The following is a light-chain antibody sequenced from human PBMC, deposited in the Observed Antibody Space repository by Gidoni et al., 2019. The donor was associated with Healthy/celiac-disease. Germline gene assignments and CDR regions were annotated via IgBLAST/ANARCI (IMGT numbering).Light chain of an antibody. CDR3: QQRSNWPPALT. CDR1: QSVSSY. J-gene: IGKJ4*01. Sequence: LTQSPATLSLSPGESATLSCRASQSVSSYLAWYQQKPGQAPRLLIYDASNRATGIPARFSGSGSGTDFTLTISSLEPEDFAVYYCQQRSNWPPALTFGGGTKVEIK. CDR2: DAS. V-gene: IGKV3-11*01.